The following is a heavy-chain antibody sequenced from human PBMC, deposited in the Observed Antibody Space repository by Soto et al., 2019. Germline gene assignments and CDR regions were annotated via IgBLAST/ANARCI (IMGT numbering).Heavy chain of an antibody. V-gene: IGHV3-23*01. Sequence: EVQLLESGGGLVQPGGSLRLSCAASGFTFSNYAMTWVRQAPGKGLEWVSVITGSGGGTYFVDSVKGRFTISRDNSKNTVYLQMNSLTAEDAAVDYRAKRSLTAAGFDYWGQGTLVTFSS. D-gene: IGHD6-13*01. CDR3: AKRSLTAAGFDY. J-gene: IGHJ4*02. CDR2: ITGSGGGT. CDR1: GFTFSNYA.